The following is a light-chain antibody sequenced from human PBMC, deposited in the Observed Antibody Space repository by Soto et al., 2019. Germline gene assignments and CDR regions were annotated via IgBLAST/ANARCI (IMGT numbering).Light chain of an antibody. Sequence: QSVLTQPPSVSGAPGQRVIISCTGSSSNIGAGRDVHWYLQFPGEAPKFLISDSNHRPSGVPDRFSGSKSGASASLAITGLRAEDEGDYFCQSYGTSLSGLYVFGTGTKLTVL. V-gene: IGLV1-40*01. CDR2: DSN. CDR3: QSYGTSLSGLYV. J-gene: IGLJ1*01. CDR1: SSNIGAGRD.